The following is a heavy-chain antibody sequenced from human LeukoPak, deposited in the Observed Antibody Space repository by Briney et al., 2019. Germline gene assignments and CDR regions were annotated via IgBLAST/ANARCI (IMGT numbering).Heavy chain of an antibody. J-gene: IGHJ6*03. CDR1: GFTFSSYA. CDR3: AKDRVGGKYYYYYMDV. CDR2: ISGSGGST. Sequence: GGSLRLSCAASGFTFSSYAMGWVRQAPGKGLEWVSAISGSGGSTYYADSVKGRFTISRDNSKNTLYLQMNSLRAEDTAVYYCAKDRVGGKYYYYYMDVWGKGTTVTVSS. V-gene: IGHV3-23*01. D-gene: IGHD1-26*01.